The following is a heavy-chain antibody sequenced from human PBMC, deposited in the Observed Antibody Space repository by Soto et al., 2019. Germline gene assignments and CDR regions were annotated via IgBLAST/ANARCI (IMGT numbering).Heavy chain of an antibody. V-gene: IGHV1-69*13. CDR3: ATVAQYPYYYDSSGYYSGWFDP. CDR2: IIPIFGTA. CDR1: GGTFSSYA. J-gene: IGHJ5*02. D-gene: IGHD3-22*01. Sequence: SVKVSCKASGGTFSSYAISWVRQAPGQGLEWMGGIIPIFGTANYAQKFQGRVTITADESTSTAYMELSSLRSEDTAVYYCATVAQYPYYYDSSGYYSGWFDPWGQGTLVTVSS.